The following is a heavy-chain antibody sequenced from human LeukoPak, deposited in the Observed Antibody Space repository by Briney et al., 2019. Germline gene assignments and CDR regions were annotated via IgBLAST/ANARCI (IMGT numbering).Heavy chain of an antibody. CDR2: IYPGDSDT. CDR1: GYNFSNCL. J-gene: IGHJ4*02. CDR3: ARHGGGGSGGNSGFDY. D-gene: IGHD4-23*01. V-gene: IGHV5-51*01. Sequence: AGESLKISCEGSGYNFSNCLIGWVRQMPGKGLEWMGIIYPGDSDTRYGPSFQGQVTISADKSISTAYLQWSSLKASDTAMYYCARHGGGGSGGNSGFDYWGQGTLVTVSS.